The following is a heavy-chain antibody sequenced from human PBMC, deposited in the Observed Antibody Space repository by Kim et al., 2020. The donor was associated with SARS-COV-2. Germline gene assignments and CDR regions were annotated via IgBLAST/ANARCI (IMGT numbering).Heavy chain of an antibody. D-gene: IGHD1-20*01. CDR1: GFTSSKFG. V-gene: IGHV3-30*02. Sequence: GGSLRLSCAMSGFTSSKFGMHWVRQAPGKGLEWVAFMRSDGGYKYHADSVKGRFTVSRDNSMNTLFLQMNNLRVEDTAVYFCARDGISGIDNWGQGTLVTVSS. CDR3: ARDGISGIDN. CDR2: MRSDGGYK. J-gene: IGHJ4*02.